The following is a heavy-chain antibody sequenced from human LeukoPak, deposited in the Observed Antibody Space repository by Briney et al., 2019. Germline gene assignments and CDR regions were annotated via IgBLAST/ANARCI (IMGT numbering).Heavy chain of an antibody. D-gene: IGHD3-10*01. CDR3: ARDALAMSSYFDY. V-gene: IGHV1-46*01. Sequence: ASVKVSCKASGYTFIDYYIHWVRQAPGQGLEWLGTINSSGGGTTYAQKFQGRLTMTRDTSTRTVYMELTSLTSEDTGVYYCARDALAMSSYFDYWGQRTLVTVSS. J-gene: IGHJ4*02. CDR2: INSSGGGT. CDR1: GYTFIDYY.